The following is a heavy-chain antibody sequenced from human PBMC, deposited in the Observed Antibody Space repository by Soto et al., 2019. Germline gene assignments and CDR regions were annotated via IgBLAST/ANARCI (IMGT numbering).Heavy chain of an antibody. D-gene: IGHD4-4*01. CDR2: INADNGDT. CDR3: ARELQGLYYFDF. Sequence: ASLKVSCKTTAYTFTSYAIHWVRQAPGQRLEWMGWINADNGDTKYSQKFSGRVTITRDTSANTAFMELSSLRSEDTAMYYCARELQGLYYFDFWGQGTLVTVSS. CDR1: AYTFTSYA. V-gene: IGHV1-3*01. J-gene: IGHJ4*02.